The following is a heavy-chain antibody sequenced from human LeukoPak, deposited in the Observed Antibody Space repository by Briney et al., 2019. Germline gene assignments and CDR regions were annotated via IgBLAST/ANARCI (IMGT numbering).Heavy chain of an antibody. J-gene: IGHJ4*02. V-gene: IGHV2-26*01. CDR2: IFSNATK. CDR3: ARLSDYDCSGYYTYYFDY. D-gene: IGHD3-22*01. Sequence: SLPVLVKPTETLPLTCTASGFSISNARMGVSWIRQPPGKALEWLAHIFSNATKSRSTSLKSRLPISKDTSKSPVVLTLTHMDPVDTATYYYARLSDYDCSGYYTYYFDYWGQGTLVTVSS. CDR1: GFSISNARMG.